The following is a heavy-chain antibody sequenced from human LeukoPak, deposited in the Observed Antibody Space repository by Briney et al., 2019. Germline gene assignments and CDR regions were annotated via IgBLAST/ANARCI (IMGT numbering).Heavy chain of an antibody. D-gene: IGHD6-13*01. CDR2: MNPNSGNT. CDR3: AKVEYTSSWYGVGSLDY. V-gene: IGHV1-8*03. J-gene: IGHJ4*02. CDR1: GYTFTNYD. Sequence: GASVKVSCKTSGYTFTNYDINWVRQATGQGLEWMGWMNPNSGNTGYAQKFQGRVTISKNTSISTAYMELSSLRSDDTAVYYCAKVEYTSSWYGVGSLDYWGQGTLVTVSS.